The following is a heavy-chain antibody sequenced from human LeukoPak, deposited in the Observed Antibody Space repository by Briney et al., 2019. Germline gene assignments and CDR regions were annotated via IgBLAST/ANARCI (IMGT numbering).Heavy chain of an antibody. D-gene: IGHD4/OR15-4a*01. J-gene: IGHJ3*02. V-gene: IGHV3-66*01. CDR2: IYSGGST. CDR3: ARDGDYAAAFDI. CDR1: EFSVGSNY. Sequence: GGSLRLSCAASEFSVGSNYMTWVRQAPGKGLEWVSLIYSGGSTYYADSVKGRFTISRDNSKNTLYLQMNSLRAEDTAVYHCARDGDYAAAFDIWGQGTMVTVSS.